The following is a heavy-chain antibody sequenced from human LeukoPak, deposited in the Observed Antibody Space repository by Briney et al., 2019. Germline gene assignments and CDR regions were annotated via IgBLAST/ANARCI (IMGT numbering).Heavy chain of an antibody. V-gene: IGHV4-38-2*02. D-gene: IGHD6-19*01. Sequence: SETLSLTCTVSGYSISSGYYWGWIRQPPGKGLEWIGSIYHSGSTYYNPSLKSRVTISVDTSKNQFSLKLSSVTAADTAVYYCARDVQKSGGWYRDYYYMDVWGKGTTVTVSS. J-gene: IGHJ6*03. CDR3: ARDVQKSGGWYRDYYYMDV. CDR2: IYHSGST. CDR1: GYSISSGYY.